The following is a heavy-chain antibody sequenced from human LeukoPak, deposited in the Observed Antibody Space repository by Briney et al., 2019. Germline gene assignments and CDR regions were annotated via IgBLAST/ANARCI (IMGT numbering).Heavy chain of an antibody. Sequence: ASVNVSCKATGYTFTGYYMHWVRQAHGQGVEWMGWINPNSGDTNYAQKFQGRVTMTRDTSISTAYMELSRLRSDDTAVYYCARVRCSSTSCYGPLDYWGQGTLVTVSS. D-gene: IGHD2-2*01. J-gene: IGHJ4*02. V-gene: IGHV1-2*02. CDR3: ARVRCSSTSCYGPLDY. CDR1: GYTFTGYY. CDR2: INPNSGDT.